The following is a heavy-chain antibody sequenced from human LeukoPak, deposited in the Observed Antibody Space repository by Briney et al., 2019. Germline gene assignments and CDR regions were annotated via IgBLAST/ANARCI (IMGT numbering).Heavy chain of an antibody. D-gene: IGHD3-22*01. Sequence: ASVKVSCKASGYTFTSYGISWVRQAPGQGLEWMGWISAYNGNTNYAQKLQGRVTMTTDTSTSTAYMELRSLRSDDTAVYYCASESSGYYYSDYWGQGTLVTVSS. CDR3: ASESSGYYYSDY. J-gene: IGHJ4*02. CDR1: GYTFTSYG. V-gene: IGHV1-18*01. CDR2: ISAYNGNT.